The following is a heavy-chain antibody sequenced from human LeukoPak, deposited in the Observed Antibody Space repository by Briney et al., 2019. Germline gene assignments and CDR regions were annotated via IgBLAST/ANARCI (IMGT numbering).Heavy chain of an antibody. J-gene: IGHJ4*02. D-gene: IGHD1-26*01. Sequence: GGSLRLSCEASGFTFHDYSMHWLRQPPGKDLQWVSLITWDGVYTFYADSVKGRFTMSRDNSRESLSLQMNGLTTDDTALYYCARERGRVIDYWGQGNLVTVSS. CDR3: ARERGRVIDY. V-gene: IGHV3-43*01. CDR2: ITWDGVYT. CDR1: GFTFHDYS.